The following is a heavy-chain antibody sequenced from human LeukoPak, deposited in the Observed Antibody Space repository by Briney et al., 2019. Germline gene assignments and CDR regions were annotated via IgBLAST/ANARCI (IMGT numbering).Heavy chain of an antibody. J-gene: IGHJ4*02. CDR1: GFTFSSYA. CDR3: ATGVPGMATIRGGFDY. V-gene: IGHV3-23*01. D-gene: IGHD5-24*01. Sequence: GGSLRLSRAASGFTFSSYAMSWVRQAPGKGLEWVSAISGSGGSTYYADSVKGRFTISRDNSKNTLYLQMNSLRAEDTAVYYCATGVPGMATIRGGFDYWGQGTLVTVSS. CDR2: ISGSGGST.